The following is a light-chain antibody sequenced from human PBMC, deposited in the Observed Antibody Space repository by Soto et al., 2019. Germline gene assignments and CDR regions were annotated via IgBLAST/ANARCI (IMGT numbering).Light chain of an antibody. CDR2: WAS. CDR1: QSVLYSSNNKNY. J-gene: IGKJ4*01. CDR3: QQYYLTPFT. V-gene: IGKV4-1*01. Sequence: DIVMTQSPDSLGVSLGERATINCKSSQSVLYSSNNKNYLAWYQQKPGQPPKLLVYWASTRGSGVPDRFSGSGSGTEFTLTISSRQAEDVAVYYCQQYYLTPFTFGGGTKVEIK.